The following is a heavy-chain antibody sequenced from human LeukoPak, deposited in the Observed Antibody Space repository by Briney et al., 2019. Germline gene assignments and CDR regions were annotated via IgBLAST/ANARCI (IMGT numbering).Heavy chain of an antibody. CDR2: ISYDGSNK. Sequence: GGSLRLSCAASGFTFSSYGMHWVRQAPGKGLEWVAVISYDGSNKYYADSVKGRFTISRDNSKNTLYLQMNSLRAEDKAVYYCAKGKPQLFFRNLFDPWGQGTLVTVSS. D-gene: IGHD6-13*01. CDR3: AKGKPQLFFRNLFDP. CDR1: GFTFSSYG. J-gene: IGHJ5*02. V-gene: IGHV3-30*18.